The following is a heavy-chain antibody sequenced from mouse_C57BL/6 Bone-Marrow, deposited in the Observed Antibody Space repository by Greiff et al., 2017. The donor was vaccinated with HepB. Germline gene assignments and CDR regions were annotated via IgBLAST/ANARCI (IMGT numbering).Heavy chain of an antibody. D-gene: IGHD1-1*01. J-gene: IGHJ3*01. Sequence: EVKVVESGGGLVQPGGSLSLSCAASGFTFTDYYMSWVRQPPGKALEWLGFIRNKANGYTTEYSAYVKGRFTISSDNSQSILYLQMNALRAEDSATYYCARALYYYGSSSWFAYWGQGTLVTVSA. CDR2: IRNKANGYTT. V-gene: IGHV7-3*01. CDR3: ARALYYYGSSSWFAY. CDR1: GFTFTDYY.